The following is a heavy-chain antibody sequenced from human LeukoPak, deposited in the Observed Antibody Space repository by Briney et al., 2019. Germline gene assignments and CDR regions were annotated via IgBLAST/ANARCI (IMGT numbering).Heavy chain of an antibody. V-gene: IGHV4-59*08. CDR3: ARHGKISNRLLWFGELLSRQNWFDP. Sequence: PSETLSLTCTVSGGSISSYYWSWIRQPPGKGLEWIGYIYYSGSTNYNPSLKSRVTISVDTSKNQFSLKLSSVTAADTAVYYCARHGKISNRLLWFGELLSRQNWFDPWGQGTLVTVSS. J-gene: IGHJ5*02. CDR1: GGSISSYY. D-gene: IGHD3-10*01. CDR2: IYYSGST.